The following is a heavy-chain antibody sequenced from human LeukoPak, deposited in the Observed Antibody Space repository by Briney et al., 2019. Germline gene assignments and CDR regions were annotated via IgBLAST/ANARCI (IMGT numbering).Heavy chain of an antibody. D-gene: IGHD2-2*03. CDR3: ARLKTGYCSSTSCSYYYGMDV. Sequence: SETLSLTCTVSGGSISSYYWSWIRQPPGKGLEWIGYIYYSGSTNYNPSLKSRVTISVDTSKNQFSLKLSSVTAADTAVYYCARLKTGYCSSTSCSYYYGMDVWGQGTTVTVSS. V-gene: IGHV4-59*08. J-gene: IGHJ6*02. CDR1: GGSISSYY. CDR2: IYYSGST.